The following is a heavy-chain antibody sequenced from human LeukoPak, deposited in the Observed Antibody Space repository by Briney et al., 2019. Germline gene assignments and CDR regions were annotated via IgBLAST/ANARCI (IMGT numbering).Heavy chain of an antibody. CDR1: GFNVSSNY. CDR3: ARDLPLMVRGVIITYYYGMDV. V-gene: IGHV3-66*01. CDR2: IYSGGST. D-gene: IGHD3-10*01. J-gene: IGHJ6*02. Sequence: PGGSLRLSCAASGFNVSSNYMSWVRQAPGKGLEWVSVIYSGGSTYYADSVKGRFTISRDNSKNTLYLQMNSLRAEDTAVYYCARDLPLMVRGVIITYYYGMDVWGQGTTVTVSS.